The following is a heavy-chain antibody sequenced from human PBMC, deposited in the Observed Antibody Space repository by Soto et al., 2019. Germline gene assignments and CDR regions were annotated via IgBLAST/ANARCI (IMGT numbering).Heavy chain of an antibody. CDR2: ISAYNGNT. D-gene: IGHD6-13*01. Sequence: ASVKVSCKASGYTFTSYGISWVRQAPGQGLEWMGWISAYNGNTNYAQKLQGRVTMTTDTFTSTAYMELRSLRSDDTAVYYCARLAAAGKVDYYYYYGMDVWGHGTTVTVSS. CDR1: GYTFTSYG. J-gene: IGHJ6*02. V-gene: IGHV1-18*04. CDR3: ARLAAAGKVDYYYYYGMDV.